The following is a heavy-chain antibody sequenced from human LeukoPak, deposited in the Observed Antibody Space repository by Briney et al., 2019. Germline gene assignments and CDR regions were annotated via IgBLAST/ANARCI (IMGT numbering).Heavy chain of an antibody. CDR3: AKLYNSYSTD. Sequence: GGSLRLSCAASGFTFSTYVVNWVRQAPGKGLEWVSAISGSGGNTYYADTVSGRFTISRDNSKNTLFLQMNSLRAEDTAIYYCAKLYNSYSTDWGQGTLVTVSS. CDR1: GFTFSTYV. J-gene: IGHJ4*02. D-gene: IGHD5-24*01. V-gene: IGHV3-23*01. CDR2: ISGSGGNT.